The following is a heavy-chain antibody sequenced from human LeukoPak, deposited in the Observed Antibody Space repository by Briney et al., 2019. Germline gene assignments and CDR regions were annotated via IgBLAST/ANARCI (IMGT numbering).Heavy chain of an antibody. J-gene: IGHJ4*02. V-gene: IGHV3-20*04. CDR1: GFAFYDYG. Sequence: GGSLRLSCAASGFAFYDYGMSWVRQAPGKGLEWVSGINWNGGSTGYADSVKGRFTISRDNAKNSLYLQMNSLRAEDTALYYCARKASGSYFFDYWGQGTLVTVSS. CDR2: INWNGGST. CDR3: ARKASGSYFFDY. D-gene: IGHD1-26*01.